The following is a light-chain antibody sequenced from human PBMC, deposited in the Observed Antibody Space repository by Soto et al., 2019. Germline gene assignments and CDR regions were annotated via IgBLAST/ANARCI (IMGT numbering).Light chain of an antibody. Sequence: DIQMTQSPSTLSASVGDRVTITCRASRGISIELAWYQQKPGKAPNLLIYDASNLASGVPSRFSGSGSGTEFTLTITSLQHDDFATYYCQQYTYLWTFGQGTKVDIK. CDR1: RGISIE. V-gene: IGKV1-5*01. J-gene: IGKJ1*01. CDR3: QQYTYLWT. CDR2: DAS.